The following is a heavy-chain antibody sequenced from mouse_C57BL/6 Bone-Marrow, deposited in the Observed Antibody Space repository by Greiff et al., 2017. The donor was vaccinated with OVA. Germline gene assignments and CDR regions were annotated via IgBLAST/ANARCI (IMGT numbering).Heavy chain of an antibody. J-gene: IGHJ4*01. CDR1: GYTFTDYY. CDR3: ARPGYSNYGYAMDY. CDR2: IYPGSGNT. V-gene: IGHV1-76*01. Sequence: VKLMESGAELVRPGASVKLSCKASGYTFTDYYINWVKQRPGQGLEWIARIYPGSGNTYYNEKFKGKATLTAEKSSSTAYMQLSSLTSEDSAVYFCARPGYSNYGYAMDYWGQGTSVTVSS. D-gene: IGHD2-5*01.